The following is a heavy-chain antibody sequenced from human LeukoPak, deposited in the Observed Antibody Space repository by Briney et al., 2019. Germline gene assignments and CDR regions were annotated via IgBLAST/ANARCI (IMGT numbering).Heavy chain of an antibody. CDR2: IRSGGSTT. CDR3: ARDAPQVPNSGWVFDYFDY. Sequence: GGSLRLSCAASGFSFNSYEMHWVRQAPGKGLEGVSYIRSGGSTTYYADSVKGRLTISSDTAKNSLYLQMNSLRAEDTAVYYCARDAPQVPNSGWVFDYFDYWGQGTLVTVSS. V-gene: IGHV3-48*03. D-gene: IGHD5-12*01. J-gene: IGHJ4*02. CDR1: GFSFNSYE.